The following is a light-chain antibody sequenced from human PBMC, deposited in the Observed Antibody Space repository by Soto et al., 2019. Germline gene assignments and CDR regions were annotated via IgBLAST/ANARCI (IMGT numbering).Light chain of an antibody. CDR3: SSYTATNTLV. J-gene: IGLJ1*01. CDR2: EVI. CDR1: SSDIDSYRY. V-gene: IGLV2-14*01. Sequence: QSALTQPASVSGSPAQSITISCTATSSDIDSYRYVSWYQHHPGKAPKLIIYEVINRPSGISNRFSGSNSGNTASLTISGLQAEDEADYYCSSYTATNTLVFGTGTKVTVL.